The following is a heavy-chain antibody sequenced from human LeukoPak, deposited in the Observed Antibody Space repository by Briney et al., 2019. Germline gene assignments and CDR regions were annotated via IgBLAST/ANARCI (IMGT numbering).Heavy chain of an antibody. CDR2: IYSGGST. Sequence: PGGSLRLSCAASGFTVSSNYMSWVRQAPGKGLEWVSVIYSGGSTYYADSVKGRFTISRDNSKNTLYLQMNSLRAEDTAVYYCARPTETTTWERDFDYWGQGTLVTVSS. D-gene: IGHD1-7*01. CDR3: ARPTETTTWERDFDY. V-gene: IGHV3-53*01. J-gene: IGHJ4*02. CDR1: GFTVSSNY.